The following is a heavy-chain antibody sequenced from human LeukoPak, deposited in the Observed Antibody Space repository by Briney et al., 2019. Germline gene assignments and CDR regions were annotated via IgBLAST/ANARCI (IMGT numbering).Heavy chain of an antibody. D-gene: IGHD6-13*01. V-gene: IGHV1-2*02. CDR2: INPNSGGT. Sequence: ASVKVSCKASGYTFTGYYMHWVRQAPGQGLEWMGWINPNSGGTNYAQKFQGRVTMTRGTSISTAYMELSRLRSDDTAVYYCARDRDRIAAAGGDWGQGTLVTVSS. J-gene: IGHJ4*02. CDR3: ARDRDRIAAAGGD. CDR1: GYTFTGYY.